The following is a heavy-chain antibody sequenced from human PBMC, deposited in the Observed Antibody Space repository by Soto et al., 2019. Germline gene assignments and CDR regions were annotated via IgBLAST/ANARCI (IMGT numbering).Heavy chain of an antibody. D-gene: IGHD3-3*01. CDR3: ASTRTYYDFWSGPSTLYYGMDV. CDR1: GDSVSSDTAS. CDR2: TYYKSKWNN. V-gene: IGHV6-1*01. J-gene: IGHJ6*02. Sequence: PSQTLSLTCAISGDSVSSDTASWIWIRQSPSRGLEWLGRTYYKSKWNNDYALSVKSRITINPDTSKNQFSLQLNSVTPEDTAVYYCASTRTYYDFWSGPSTLYYGMDVWGQGTTVTVSS.